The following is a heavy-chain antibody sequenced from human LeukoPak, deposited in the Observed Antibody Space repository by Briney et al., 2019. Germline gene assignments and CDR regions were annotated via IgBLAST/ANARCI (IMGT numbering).Heavy chain of an antibody. J-gene: IGHJ1*01. D-gene: IGHD6-13*01. V-gene: IGHV3-23*01. CDR2: ISGSGGST. Sequence: PGRSLRLSCAASGFTFSSYAMSWVRQAPGKALESVSAISGSGGSTYYADSVKGRFTISRDNSKNTLYLQMNSLRAEDTAVYYCAKDRHVAAAGTKAASEYFQHWGQGTLVTVSS. CDR3: AKDRHVAAAGTKAASEYFQH. CDR1: GFTFSSYA.